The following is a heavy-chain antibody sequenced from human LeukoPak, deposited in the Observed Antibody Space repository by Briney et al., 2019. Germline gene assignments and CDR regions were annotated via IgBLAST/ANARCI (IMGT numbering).Heavy chain of an antibody. Sequence: PGGSLRLSCAASGFTFSSYGMHWVRQAPGKGLEWVAVISYDGSNKYYADSVKGRFTISRDNSKNTLYLQMNSLRAEVTAVYYCAKDLKHYYYYGMDVWGQGTTVTVSS. J-gene: IGHJ6*02. V-gene: IGHV3-30*18. CDR1: GFTFSSYG. D-gene: IGHD3-9*01. CDR3: AKDLKHYYYYGMDV. CDR2: ISYDGSNK.